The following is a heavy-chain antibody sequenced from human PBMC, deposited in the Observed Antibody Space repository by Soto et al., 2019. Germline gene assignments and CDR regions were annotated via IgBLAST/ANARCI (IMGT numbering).Heavy chain of an antibody. V-gene: IGHV3-11*01. J-gene: IGHJ1*01. Sequence: GGSLRLSCAASGFTFSHYYMSWIRQARGKGLEWVSYISSSGSTIYYADSVKGRFTISRDNAKNSLYLQMNSLRAEDTAVYYCAREEPNYYDSSGSPNFQHWGQGTLVTVSS. D-gene: IGHD3-22*01. CDR1: GFTFSHYY. CDR2: ISSSGSTI. CDR3: AREEPNYYDSSGSPNFQH.